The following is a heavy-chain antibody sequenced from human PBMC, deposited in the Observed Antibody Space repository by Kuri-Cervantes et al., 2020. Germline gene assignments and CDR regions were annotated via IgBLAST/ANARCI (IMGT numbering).Heavy chain of an antibody. CDR3: ARALGVPHYYYYMDV. V-gene: IGHV4-34*09. D-gene: IGHD1-1*01. J-gene: IGHJ6*03. CDR1: GGSFSGYN. CDR2: INHSGST. Sequence: SQTLSLTRAVSGGSFSGYNWSWIRQPPGKGLEWIGEINHSGSTYYNPSLKSRVTISVDTSKNQFSLKLSSVTAADTAVYYCARALGVPHYYYYMDVWGKGTTVTVSS.